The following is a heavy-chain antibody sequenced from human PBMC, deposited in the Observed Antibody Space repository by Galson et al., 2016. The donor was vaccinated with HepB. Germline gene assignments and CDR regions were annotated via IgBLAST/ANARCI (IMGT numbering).Heavy chain of an antibody. CDR1: GFTFRNYG. Sequence: SLRLSCAASGFTFRNYGMHWVRQAPGKGLEWVALISNDGSIKYYADSVKGRFTISRDNSKNTLYLQMNSLRAEDTAVYYCARDGRRGYDMDVWGQGTMVTVSS. V-gene: IGHV3-30*03. CDR3: ARDGRRGYDMDV. CDR2: ISNDGSIK. J-gene: IGHJ6*02.